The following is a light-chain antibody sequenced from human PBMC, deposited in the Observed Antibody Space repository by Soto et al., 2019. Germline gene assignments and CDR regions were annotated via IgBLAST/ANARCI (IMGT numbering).Light chain of an antibody. CDR2: DAS. Sequence: EIVLTQSPGTLSLSPGERATLSCRASQSVSSSYLAWYQQKPGQAHRLLMYDASNRATGIPDRFSGSGSGTDFPLTISRLEPEDFAVYYCQQYGSSPPYTFGQETKLEIK. V-gene: IGKV3-20*01. CDR1: QSVSSSY. CDR3: QQYGSSPPYT. J-gene: IGKJ2*01.